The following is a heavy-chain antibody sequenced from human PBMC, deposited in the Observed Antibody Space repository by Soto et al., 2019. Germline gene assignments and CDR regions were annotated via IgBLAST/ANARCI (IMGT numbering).Heavy chain of an antibody. CDR1: GFTFSSYA. CDR2: ISGSGGST. CDR3: AKDRSSGWYSDV. V-gene: IGHV3-23*01. Sequence: GGSLRLSCAASGFTFSSYAMTWVRQAPGKGLEWVSAISGSGGSTYHADSVKGRFTISRDNSKNTLYLQMNSLRAKDTAVYYCAKDRSSGWYSDVWGQGTTVTVSS. D-gene: IGHD6-19*01. J-gene: IGHJ6*02.